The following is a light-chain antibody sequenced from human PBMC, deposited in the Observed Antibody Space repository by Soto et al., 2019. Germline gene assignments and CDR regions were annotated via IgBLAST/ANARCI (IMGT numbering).Light chain of an antibody. Sequence: QSVLTQPASVSGSPRQSITISCTGASSDVGSYTYVSWYQQHPGKAPKLMIYEVNNRPSGVSNRFSGSESGNTASLTISGLQAEDEADYYCSSYTSSSTLYVFGTGTKVTAL. J-gene: IGLJ1*01. CDR2: EVN. CDR3: SSYTSSSTLYV. CDR1: SSDVGSYTY. V-gene: IGLV2-14*01.